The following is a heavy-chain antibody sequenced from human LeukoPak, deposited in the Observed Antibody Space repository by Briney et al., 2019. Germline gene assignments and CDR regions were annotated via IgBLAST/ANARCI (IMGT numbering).Heavy chain of an antibody. D-gene: IGHD2-2*01. CDR2: IYYSGST. CDR3: ARGWEYQLHDPFDP. V-gene: IGHV4-31*03. J-gene: IGHJ5*02. CDR1: GGSISSGGYY. Sequence: SETLSLTCTVFGGSISSGGYYWSWIRQHPGKGLEWIGYIYYSGSTYYNPSLKSRVTISVDTSKNQFSLKLSSVTAADTAVYYCARGWEYQLHDPFDPWGQGTLVTVSS.